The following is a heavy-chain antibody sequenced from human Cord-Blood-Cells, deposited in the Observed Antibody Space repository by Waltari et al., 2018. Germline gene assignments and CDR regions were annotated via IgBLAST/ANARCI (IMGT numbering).Heavy chain of an antibody. CDR2: IYYSGRT. J-gene: IGHJ2*01. D-gene: IGHD3-22*01. CDR3: ARAYDSSGYYYRGSYWYFDL. Sequence: QLQLQESGPGLVKPSETLSLTCTVSGGSISSSSYYWGWIRQPPGKGLEWIGSIYYSGRTHYNPPLKSRVTISVDTSKNQFSLKLSSVTAADTAVYYCARAYDSSGYYYRGSYWYFDLWGRGTLVTVSS. CDR1: GGSISSSSYY. V-gene: IGHV4-39*07.